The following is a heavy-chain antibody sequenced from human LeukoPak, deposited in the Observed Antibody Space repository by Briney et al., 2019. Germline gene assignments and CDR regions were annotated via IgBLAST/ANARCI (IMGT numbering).Heavy chain of an antibody. Sequence: ASVKVSCKASGGTFSRFTISWVRQAPGQGFEWMGGITPIFGTANYAQKFQGRVTITADESTSTAYMELSSLRSEDTAVYYCARVTHLFWYDSSEGAFDIWGQGTMVTVSS. CDR3: ARVTHLFWYDSSEGAFDI. D-gene: IGHD3-22*01. CDR1: GGTFSRFT. CDR2: ITPIFGTA. J-gene: IGHJ3*02. V-gene: IGHV1-69*13.